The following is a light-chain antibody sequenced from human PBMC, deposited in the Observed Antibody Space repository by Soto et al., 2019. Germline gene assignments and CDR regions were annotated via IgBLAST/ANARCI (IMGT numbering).Light chain of an antibody. J-gene: IGLJ2*01. Sequence: QSVLTQPPSVSGAPGQRVTISCTGSSSNIGAGYDVHWYQQLPGRAPKLLIYGNTNRPSGVPDRFSGSKSGTSASLASTGLQSEDEASYYCLSFDSGLSVVFGGGTKLTVL. CDR1: SSNIGAGYD. CDR2: GNT. V-gene: IGLV1-40*01. CDR3: LSFDSGLSVV.